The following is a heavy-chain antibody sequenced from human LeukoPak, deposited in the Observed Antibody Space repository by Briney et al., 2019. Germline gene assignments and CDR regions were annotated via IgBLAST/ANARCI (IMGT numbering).Heavy chain of an antibody. D-gene: IGHD3-16*01. Sequence: SETLSLTCTVSGGSISSGSYYWSWIRQPAGKGLEWIGRIYTSGSTNYNPSLKSRVTISVDTSKNQFSLKLSSVTAADTAVYYCARALSNRLPIVVEYFDYWGQGTLVTVSS. J-gene: IGHJ4*02. V-gene: IGHV4-61*02. CDR2: IYTSGST. CDR3: ARALSNRLPIVVEYFDY. CDR1: GGSISSGSYY.